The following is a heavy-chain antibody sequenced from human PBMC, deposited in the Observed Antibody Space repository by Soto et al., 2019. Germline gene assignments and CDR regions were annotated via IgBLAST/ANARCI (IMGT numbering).Heavy chain of an antibody. CDR3: ARETAAAGTNWFDP. Sequence: SDTPSLTCTVCGGTVNSSSWSWIRQPAGRGLEWIGRIYSSGSTNYNPSLKSRVTMPVDTSKNQFSLKLSSVTAADTAVYYCARETAAAGTNWFDPWGQGTQVTVSS. V-gene: IGHV4-4*07. CDR1: GGTVNSSS. CDR2: IYSSGST. J-gene: IGHJ5*02. D-gene: IGHD6-13*01.